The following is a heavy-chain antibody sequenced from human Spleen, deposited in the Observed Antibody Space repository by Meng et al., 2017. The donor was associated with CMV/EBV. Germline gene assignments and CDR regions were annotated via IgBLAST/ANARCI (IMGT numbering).Heavy chain of an antibody. CDR1: GFTFSDYY. CDR3: AKELEYQLLYGYFDY. J-gene: IGHJ4*02. V-gene: IGHV3-11*01. Sequence: GESLKISCAASGFTFSDYYMSWIRQAPGKGLEWVSYISTSGRTTYYADSVKGRFTISRDNAKNSLYLQMNSLKAEDTAVYYCAKELEYQLLYGYFDYWGQGTLVTVSS. D-gene: IGHD2-2*02. CDR2: ISTSGRTT.